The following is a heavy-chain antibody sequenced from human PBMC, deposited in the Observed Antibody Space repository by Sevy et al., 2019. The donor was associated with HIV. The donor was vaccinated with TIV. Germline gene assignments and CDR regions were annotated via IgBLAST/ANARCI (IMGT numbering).Heavy chain of an antibody. V-gene: IGHV3-7*03. Sequence: GGSLRLSCAASGFTFSNYWMTWVRQAPGKGLEWVANIRQDGSEKYYVASVKGRFTISRDKAKNSLYMQMNSLRAEDTAVYYCARDCNSASCLWGLDVWGQGTTVTVSS. D-gene: IGHD2-2*01. CDR1: GFTFSNYW. CDR2: IRQDGSEK. J-gene: IGHJ6*02. CDR3: ARDCNSASCLWGLDV.